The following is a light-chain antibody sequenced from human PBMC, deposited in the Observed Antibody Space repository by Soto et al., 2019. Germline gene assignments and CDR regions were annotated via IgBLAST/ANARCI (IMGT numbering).Light chain of an antibody. CDR3: TSFTFSSTWV. Sequence: QSALTQPASVSGSPGQSITISCTGTSSDGGGYNYVSWYQQYPGKAPKLMIHEVTNRPSGVSNRFSGSKSGNTASLTISGLQAEDEADYYCTSFTFSSTWVFGGGTQLTVL. J-gene: IGLJ3*02. CDR2: EVT. CDR1: SSDGGGYNY. V-gene: IGLV2-14*01.